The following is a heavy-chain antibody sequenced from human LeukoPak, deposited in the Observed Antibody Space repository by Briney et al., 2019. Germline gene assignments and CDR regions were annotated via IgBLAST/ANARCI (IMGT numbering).Heavy chain of an antibody. J-gene: IGHJ4*02. Sequence: GGSLRLSCAASGFTFSSYAMSWVRQAPGKGLECISGFSGSGGSTYYADSVKGRFTISRDNSKNTLYLQMDSLRAEDTAVYYCARFALKTPPTDWGQGTLVTVSS. V-gene: IGHV3-23*01. CDR3: ARFALKTPPTD. CDR2: FSGSGGST. CDR1: GFTFSSYA.